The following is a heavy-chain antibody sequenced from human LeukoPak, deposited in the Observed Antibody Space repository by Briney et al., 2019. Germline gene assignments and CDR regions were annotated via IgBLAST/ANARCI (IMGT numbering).Heavy chain of an antibody. Sequence: ASVKVSCKASGFTFTSSAMQWVRQARGQRLEWIGWIVVGSGNTNYAQKFQERVTITRDMSTSTAYMELSSLRSEDTAVYYCAKAGIAVAGADFDYWGQGTLVTVSS. D-gene: IGHD6-19*01. J-gene: IGHJ4*02. V-gene: IGHV1-58*02. CDR3: AKAGIAVAGADFDY. CDR1: GFTFTSSA. CDR2: IVVGSGNT.